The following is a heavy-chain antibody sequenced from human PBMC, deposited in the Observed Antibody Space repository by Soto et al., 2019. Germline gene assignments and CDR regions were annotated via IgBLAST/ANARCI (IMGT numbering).Heavy chain of an antibody. J-gene: IGHJ4*02. V-gene: IGHV3-23*01. CDR2: ITRTDST. CDR3: AKALVGEVGATDY. CDR1: GFTFSNYA. D-gene: IGHD1-26*01. Sequence: EVQLLESGGGLVQPGGSLRLSCTASGFTFSNYAMSWVRQAPGKGLEWVSAITRTDSTYYADSVKGRFTISRDNSGNTLYLQMNSLGAEDAALYYCAKALVGEVGATDYWGQGTLVTVSS.